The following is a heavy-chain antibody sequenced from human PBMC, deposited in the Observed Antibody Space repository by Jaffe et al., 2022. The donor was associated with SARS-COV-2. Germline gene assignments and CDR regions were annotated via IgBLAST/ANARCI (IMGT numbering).Heavy chain of an antibody. D-gene: IGHD2-15*01. Sequence: QVQLVESGGGVVQPGRSLRLSCAASGFTFSSYGMHWVRQAPGKGLEWVAVISYDGSNKYYADSVKGRFTISRDNSKNTLYLQMNSLRAEDTAVYYCAKAGGYCSGGSCYPRADAFDIWGQGTMVTVSS. CDR2: ISYDGSNK. CDR3: AKAGGYCSGGSCYPRADAFDI. V-gene: IGHV3-30*18. CDR1: GFTFSSYG. J-gene: IGHJ3*02.